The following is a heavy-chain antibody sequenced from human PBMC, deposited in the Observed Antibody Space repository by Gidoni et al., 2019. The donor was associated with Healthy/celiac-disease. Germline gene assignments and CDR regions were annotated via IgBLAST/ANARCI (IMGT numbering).Heavy chain of an antibody. J-gene: IGHJ4*02. CDR3: ARDKEGSPYDY. V-gene: IGHV3-66*02. D-gene: IGHD3-10*01. CDR2: IYSGGST. CDR1: GFTVSSNY. Sequence: EVQLVASGGGLVQPGGSLRLSCAASGFTVSSNYMSWVRQAPGKGLEWVSVIYSGGSTYYADSVKGRFTISRDNSKNTLYLQMNSLRAEDTAVYYCARDKEGSPYDYWGQGTLVTVSS.